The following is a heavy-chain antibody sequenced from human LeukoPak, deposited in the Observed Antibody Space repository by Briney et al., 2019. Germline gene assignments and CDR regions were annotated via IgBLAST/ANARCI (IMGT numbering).Heavy chain of an antibody. CDR1: GFTVSSNY. D-gene: IGHD2-2*01. CDR3: ARGGSLGYCSSTSCRPGD. CDR2: IYSGGST. Sequence: GGSLRLSCAASGFTVSSNYMSWVRQAPGRGLEWVSVIYSGGSTYYADSVKGRFTISRDNSKNTLYLQMNSLRAEDTAVYYCARGGSLGYCSSTSCRPGDWGQGTLVTVSS. J-gene: IGHJ4*02. V-gene: IGHV3-53*01.